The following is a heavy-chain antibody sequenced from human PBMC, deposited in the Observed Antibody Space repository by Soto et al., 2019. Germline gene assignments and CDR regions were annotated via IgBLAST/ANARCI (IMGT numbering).Heavy chain of an antibody. CDR3: ARVWSRRYFDWLLDPSDAFNI. Sequence: GGSLRLSCAASGFTFSSYAMHWVRQAPGKGLEWVAVISYDGSNKYYADSVKGRFTISRDNSKNTLYLKITSLRVEDRFVYYCARVWSRRYFDWLLDPSDAFNIWGQGKMVTVSS. V-gene: IGHV3-30-3*01. D-gene: IGHD3-9*01. J-gene: IGHJ3*02. CDR2: ISYDGSNK. CDR1: GFTFSSYA.